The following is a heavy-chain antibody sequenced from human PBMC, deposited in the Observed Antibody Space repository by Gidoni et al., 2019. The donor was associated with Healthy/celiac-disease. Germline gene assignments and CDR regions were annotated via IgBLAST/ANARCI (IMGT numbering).Heavy chain of an antibody. Sequence: QVQLVQSGAEVKKPGASVKVSCKASGYNFTSYYMPWVRQAPGQGLEWMGIINPSGGSTSYAQKFQGRVTMTRDTSTSTVYMELSSLRSEDTAVYYCARAGITGTTDFDYWGQGTLVTVSS. V-gene: IGHV1-46*01. CDR1: GYNFTSYY. CDR3: ARAGITGTTDFDY. D-gene: IGHD1-7*01. CDR2: INPSGGST. J-gene: IGHJ4*02.